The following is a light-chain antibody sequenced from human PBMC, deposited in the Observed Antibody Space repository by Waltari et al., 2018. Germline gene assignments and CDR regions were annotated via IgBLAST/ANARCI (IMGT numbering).Light chain of an antibody. Sequence: EIVMTQSPATLSVSPGERATLSCRASQSVRSKLAWYQQKPGQAPRLLIYGASSRATGIPARFSASGSGTEFALTISSLQSEDFAVYYCQQYNDWPPFTFGPGTKVDIK. J-gene: IGKJ3*01. CDR3: QQYNDWPPFT. CDR1: QSVRSK. CDR2: GAS. V-gene: IGKV3-15*01.